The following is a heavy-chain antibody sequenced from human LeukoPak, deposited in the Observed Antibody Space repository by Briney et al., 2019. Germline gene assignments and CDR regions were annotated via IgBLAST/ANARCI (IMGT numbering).Heavy chain of an antibody. CDR3: ARGPIRGACTNWFDP. Sequence: GASVKVSCKASGYTFTSYAMHWVRQAPGQRLEWMGWINAGNGNTKYSQKFQGRVTITRDTSASTAYMELSSLRSEDTAVYYCARGPIRGACTNWFDPWGQGTLVTVSS. D-gene: IGHD3-10*01. CDR2: INAGNGNT. CDR1: GYTFTSYA. J-gene: IGHJ5*02. V-gene: IGHV1-3*01.